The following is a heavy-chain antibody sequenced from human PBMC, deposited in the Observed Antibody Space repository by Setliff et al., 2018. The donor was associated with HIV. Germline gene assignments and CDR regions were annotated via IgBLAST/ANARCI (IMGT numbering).Heavy chain of an antibody. J-gene: IGHJ4*02. CDR1: GFTFSGYG. Sequence: LRLSCAASGFTFSGYGMHWVRLAPGKGLEWVAFIWFDGSNKYYADSVKGRFTISRDNSKNTVYLQMNSLRAEDTAVYYCAKDDQRSGASDYWGQGTLVTVSS. CDR3: AKDDQRSGASDY. D-gene: IGHD7-27*01. V-gene: IGHV3-33*06. CDR2: IWFDGSNK.